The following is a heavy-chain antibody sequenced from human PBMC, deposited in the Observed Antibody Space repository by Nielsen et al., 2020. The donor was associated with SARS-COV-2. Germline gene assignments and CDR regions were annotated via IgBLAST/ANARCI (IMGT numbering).Heavy chain of an antibody. V-gene: IGHV4-39*01. CDR1: GGSIGIGRHY. J-gene: IGHJ4*02. D-gene: IGHD3-10*01. CDR3: ARHRGDDYYARGSDFDY. Sequence: SETLSLTCTVSGGSIGIGRHYWGWIRRPPGKGLEWIGSIYYSGSAYYNPSLQSRVTISVDSSKNQFSLRLRSVTAADTAVYYCARHRGDDYYARGSDFDYWGQGTLVTVSS. CDR2: IYYSGSA.